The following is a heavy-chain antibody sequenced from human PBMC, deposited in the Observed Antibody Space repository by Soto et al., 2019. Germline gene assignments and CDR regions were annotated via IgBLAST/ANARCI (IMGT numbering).Heavy chain of an antibody. Sequence: QVQLQESGPGLVKPSETLSLTCTVSGGSISSYYWSWIRQPPGKGLGWIGYIYYSGSTNYNPSLKRRVTISVDTSKNQFALKLSSVTAADTAVYYCARTYSSSSYLDYWGQGTLVTVSS. D-gene: IGHD6-6*01. CDR2: IYYSGST. CDR3: ARTYSSSSYLDY. CDR1: GGSISSYY. J-gene: IGHJ4*02. V-gene: IGHV4-59*08.